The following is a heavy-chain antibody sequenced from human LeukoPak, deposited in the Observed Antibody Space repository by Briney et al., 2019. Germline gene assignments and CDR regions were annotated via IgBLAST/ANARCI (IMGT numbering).Heavy chain of an antibody. V-gene: IGHV3-23*01. Sequence: GGSLRLSCAASGFTFNDYAMSWVRQSPATGLEWVSAVSDIGNSTFYADALMGRFTISRDNSKNTLFLQRNDLRIDDTAVYYCAKGDSSGNWFDAWGQGALVSVSS. D-gene: IGHD6-19*01. J-gene: IGHJ5*02. CDR2: VSDIGNST. CDR1: GFTFNDYA. CDR3: AKGDSSGNWFDA.